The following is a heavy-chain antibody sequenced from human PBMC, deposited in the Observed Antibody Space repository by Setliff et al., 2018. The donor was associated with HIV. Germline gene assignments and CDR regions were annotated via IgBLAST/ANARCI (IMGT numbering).Heavy chain of an antibody. D-gene: IGHD1-26*01. Sequence: PSETLSLTCTVSGGSISSGAYYWSWIRQHPGKGLEWIGYIYTSGSTNYNPSLKSRVAMSADTSKNQFSLKLTSVTVADSAVYYCARDVGTSDAFDIWGLGTMVTVSS. CDR3: ARDVGTSDAFDI. CDR2: IYTSGST. J-gene: IGHJ3*02. CDR1: GGSISSGAYY. V-gene: IGHV4-61*08.